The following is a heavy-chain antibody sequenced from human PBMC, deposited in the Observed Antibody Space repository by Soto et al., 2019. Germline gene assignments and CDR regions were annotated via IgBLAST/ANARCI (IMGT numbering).Heavy chain of an antibody. Sequence: SVKVSCKASGDTDTNYVISWVRQAPGQGLEWMGGIFPTFGTTYSAQKLQDRLTITADESTSTVYMQLSSLRLDDTAVYYCEAEMTFGKLSVVWRQGTTVTVSS. D-gene: IGHD3-16*02. CDR2: IFPTFGTT. V-gene: IGHV1-69*13. J-gene: IGHJ6*02. CDR3: EAEMTFGKLSVV. CDR1: GDTDTNYV.